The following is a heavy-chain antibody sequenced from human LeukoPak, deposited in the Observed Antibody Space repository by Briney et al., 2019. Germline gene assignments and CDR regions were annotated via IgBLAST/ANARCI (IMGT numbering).Heavy chain of an antibody. CDR2: ISYDGSNK. CDR3: ARAKGSSSASGVFDY. J-gene: IGHJ4*02. D-gene: IGHD6-13*01. Sequence: GGSLRLSCAASGFTFSSYAMHWVRQAPGKGLEWVAVISYDGSNKYYADSVKGRFTISRDNSKNTLYLQMNSLRAEDTAVYYCARAKGSSSASGVFDYWGQGTLVTVSS. CDR1: GFTFSSYA. V-gene: IGHV3-30-3*01.